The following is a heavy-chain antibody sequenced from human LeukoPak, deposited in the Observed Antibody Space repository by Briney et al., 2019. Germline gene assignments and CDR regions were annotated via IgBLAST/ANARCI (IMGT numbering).Heavy chain of an antibody. CDR1: GGSFSGYY. Sequence: SETLSLTCAVYGGSFSGYYWSWIRQPPGKGLEWIGEINHSGSTNYNLSLKSRVTISVDTSKNQFSLKLSSVTAADTAVYYCAGLHHEQLVDWFDPWGQGTLVTVSS. V-gene: IGHV4-34*01. D-gene: IGHD6-13*01. CDR3: AGLHHEQLVDWFDP. CDR2: INHSGST. J-gene: IGHJ5*02.